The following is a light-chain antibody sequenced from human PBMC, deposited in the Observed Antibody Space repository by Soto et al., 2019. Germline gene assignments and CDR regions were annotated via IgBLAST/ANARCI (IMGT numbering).Light chain of an antibody. CDR1: QSVRNNY. Sequence: EILLTQSPGTLSLSPGETATLSCRASQSVRNNYLAWYQQRPAQPPRLLMYEAATRASGIPDRFSGSVSGTDFTLPIRRLEPEDFALYFWQQYETSPVTFGGGTKVAI. J-gene: IGKJ4*01. CDR3: QQYETSPVT. V-gene: IGKV3-20*01. CDR2: EAA.